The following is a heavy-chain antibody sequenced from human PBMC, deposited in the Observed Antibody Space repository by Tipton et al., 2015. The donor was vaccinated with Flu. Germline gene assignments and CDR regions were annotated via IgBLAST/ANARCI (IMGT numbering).Heavy chain of an antibody. J-gene: IGHJ4*02. V-gene: IGHV4-39*07. CDR3: ARVWSSFVATASLDY. CDR1: VGSISTSGYY. CDR2: IRYGGSS. Sequence: TLSLTCTVSVGSISTSGYYWGWIRQPPGKGLEWIGSIRYGGSSYYTPSLKSRVTISLDMSKDQFSLKLASVTAADTAVYYCARVWSSFVATASLDYGGRGTLVPVSS. D-gene: IGHD1-1*01.